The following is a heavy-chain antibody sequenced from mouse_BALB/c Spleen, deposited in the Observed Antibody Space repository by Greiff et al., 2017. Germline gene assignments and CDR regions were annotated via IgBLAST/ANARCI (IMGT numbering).Heavy chain of an antibody. D-gene: IGHD1-2*01. CDR3: AKLLRLPGAMDY. CDR2: ISSGGSYT. CDR1: GFTFSSYA. V-gene: IGHV5-9-3*01. J-gene: IGHJ4*01. Sequence: EVKLMESGGGLVKPGGSLKLSCAASGFTFSSYAMSWVRQTPEKRLEWVATISSGGSYTYYPDSVKGRFTISRDNAKNTLYLQMSSLRSEDTVMYYCAKLLRLPGAMDYWGQGTSVTVSS.